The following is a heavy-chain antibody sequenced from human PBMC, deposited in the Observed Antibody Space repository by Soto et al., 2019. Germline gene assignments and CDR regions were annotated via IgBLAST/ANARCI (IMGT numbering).Heavy chain of an antibody. V-gene: IGHV4-59*01. D-gene: IGHD2-2*01. J-gene: IGHJ2*01. CDR2: IYYTGST. CDR3: ARGYSTSWYWYFDL. Sequence: QVQLQESGPGLVKPSETLSLTCTVSGGSISGYYWSWIRQPPGKGLEWIGHIYYTGSTNYNPPLKSRFTISVDTSKNQFSLKLRAVTGADTAVYYCARGYSTSWYWYFDLWGRGTLVTVSS. CDR1: GGSISGYY.